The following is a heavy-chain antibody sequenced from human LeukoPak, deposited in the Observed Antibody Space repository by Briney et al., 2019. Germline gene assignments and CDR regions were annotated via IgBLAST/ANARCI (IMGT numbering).Heavy chain of an antibody. V-gene: IGHV4-31*03. CDR2: IYYSGST. Sequence: SETLSLTCTVSGGSISSGDYYWSWIRQHPGKGLEWIGYIYYSGSTYYNPSLKCRVTISVDTSKNHFSLKLSSVTAADTAVYYCARLAAAVRAFDYWGQGTLVTVSS. CDR1: GGSISSGDYY. CDR3: ARLAAAVRAFDY. D-gene: IGHD6-13*01. J-gene: IGHJ4*02.